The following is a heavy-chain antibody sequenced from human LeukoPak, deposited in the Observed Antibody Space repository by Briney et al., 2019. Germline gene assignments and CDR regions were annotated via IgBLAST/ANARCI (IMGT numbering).Heavy chain of an antibody. V-gene: IGHV4-31*03. J-gene: IGHJ6*02. CDR1: GASITSESYF. CDR3: ARVWGAPAFYYYGIDV. CDR2: MHHSGRT. Sequence: PSQTLSLTCSVSGASITSESYFWSWMRQHPGKGLEWIGYMHHSGRTYYNASLKSRVTISVDTSKSQFSLKVNSVTAADTAVYYCARVWGAPAFYYYGIDVWGQKTTVTVSS. D-gene: IGHD3-16*01.